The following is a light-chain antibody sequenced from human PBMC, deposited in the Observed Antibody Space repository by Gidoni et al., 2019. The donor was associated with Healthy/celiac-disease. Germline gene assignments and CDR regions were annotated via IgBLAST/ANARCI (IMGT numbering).Light chain of an antibody. J-gene: IGLJ1*01. CDR2: DVS. CDR3: SSYTSSSTPC. V-gene: IGLV2-14*01. CDR1: SRDVGGYNY. Sequence: QSALTQPASVSGSPGPSITISFTGTSRDVGGYNYASWSQQHPGKAPKLLIYDVSNRPSGVSNRFSGSKSGNTASLTISGLQAEDEADYYCSSYTSSSTPCFGTGTKVTVL.